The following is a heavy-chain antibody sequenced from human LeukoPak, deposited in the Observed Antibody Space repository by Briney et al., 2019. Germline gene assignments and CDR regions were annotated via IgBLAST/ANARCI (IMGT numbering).Heavy chain of an antibody. J-gene: IGHJ4*02. CDR2: ISGSGETT. CDR3: AKEVWRGFDS. CDR1: GFTFSSFA. Sequence: GGSLRLSCAASGFTFSSFAMSWVRQAPVKGLEWVSVISGSGETTYYADSVKGRFTISRDNSKNTLYVEMNSLRADDTAVYFCAKEVWRGFDSWGQGTLVTVSS. D-gene: IGHD3-3*01. V-gene: IGHV3-23*01.